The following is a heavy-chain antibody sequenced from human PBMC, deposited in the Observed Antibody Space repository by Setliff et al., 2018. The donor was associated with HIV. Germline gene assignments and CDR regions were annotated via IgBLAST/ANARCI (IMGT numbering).Heavy chain of an antibody. D-gene: IGHD6-13*01. CDR3: ARDPGYKSTWYGVFDI. V-gene: IGHV3-11*01. Sequence: PGGSLRLSCVASGFTFSDYYMIWIRQAPGQGLEWVSYISTSSATKYYADSVKGRFTISRDNAKNSLYLQMNSVRADDTAVYYCARDPGYKSTWYGVFDIWGQGTMVTVSS. CDR1: GFTFSDYY. CDR2: ISTSSATK. J-gene: IGHJ3*02.